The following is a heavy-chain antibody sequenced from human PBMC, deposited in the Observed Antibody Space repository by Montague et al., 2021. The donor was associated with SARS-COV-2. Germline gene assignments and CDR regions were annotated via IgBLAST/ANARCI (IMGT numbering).Heavy chain of an antibody. Sequence: SETLSLTCSVSGSFFASSSFYWGWIRQPPGKGLEWLGNVFYTGTTSYNPSLKSRATISMDTSKNQFSLNLRSMTGADTAVYYCARGGGSKNSPLYYGLDVWGQGTTVIVSS. J-gene: IGHJ6*02. D-gene: IGHD2-15*01. CDR2: VFYTGTT. CDR1: GSFFASSSFY. CDR3: ARGGGSKNSPLYYGLDV. V-gene: IGHV4-39*07.